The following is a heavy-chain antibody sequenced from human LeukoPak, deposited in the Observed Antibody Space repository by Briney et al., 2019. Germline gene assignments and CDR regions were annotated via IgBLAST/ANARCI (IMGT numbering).Heavy chain of an antibody. V-gene: IGHV3-21*01. CDR1: GFTFSSYS. J-gene: IGHJ6*02. D-gene: IGHD2-15*01. CDR2: ISSSSSYI. CDR3: ARALRYCSGGSCYLKSYYYYGMDV. Sequence: PGGSLRLSCAASGFTFSSYSMNWVRQAPGKGLEWVSSISSSSSYIYYADSVKGRFTISRDNAKNSLYLQMNSLRAEDTAVYYCARALRYCSGGSCYLKSYYYYGMDVWGQGTTVTVSS.